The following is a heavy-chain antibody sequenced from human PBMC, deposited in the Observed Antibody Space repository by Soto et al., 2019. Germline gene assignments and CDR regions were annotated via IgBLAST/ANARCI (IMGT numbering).Heavy chain of an antibody. J-gene: IGHJ5*02. CDR1: GGSFSGYY. V-gene: IGHV4-34*01. CDR2: INHSGST. Sequence: QVQLQQWGAGLLKPSETLSLTCAVYGGSFSGYYWSWIRQPPGKGLEWIGEINHSGSTNYNPSLKSRVTISVDTSKNQFPLKLSSVTAADTAVYYCARGTQGCSGGSCYWFDPWGQGTLVTVSS. D-gene: IGHD2-15*01. CDR3: ARGTQGCSGGSCYWFDP.